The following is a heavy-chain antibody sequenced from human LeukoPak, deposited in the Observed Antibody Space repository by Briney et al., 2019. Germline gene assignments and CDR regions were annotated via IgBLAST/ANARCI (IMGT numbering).Heavy chain of an antibody. Sequence: GGSLRLSCAASELNFENHWMHWVRQVPGKGLEWVSRTDAGGSSTSYADSVRGQFSISRDNGKSTLYLQMNSLRVEDTAVYYCARGPPIGGGAYVGDYWGHGTLVTVSS. CDR3: ARGPPIGGGAYVGDY. CDR2: TDAGGSST. V-gene: IGHV3-74*01. D-gene: IGHD4-23*01. CDR1: ELNFENHW. J-gene: IGHJ4*01.